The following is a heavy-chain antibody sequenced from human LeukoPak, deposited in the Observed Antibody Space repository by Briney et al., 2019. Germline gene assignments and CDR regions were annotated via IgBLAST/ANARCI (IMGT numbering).Heavy chain of an antibody. J-gene: IGHJ4*02. Sequence: GGSLRLSCAASGFTFSNYGMSWVRQAPGKGLEWVSVIYSGGSTYYADSVKGRFTISRDNSKNTLYLQMNSLRAEDTAVYYCAREGGYTLDYWGQRTLVTVSS. V-gene: IGHV3-66*01. CDR1: GFTFSNYG. CDR3: AREGGYTLDY. D-gene: IGHD5-12*01. CDR2: IYSGGST.